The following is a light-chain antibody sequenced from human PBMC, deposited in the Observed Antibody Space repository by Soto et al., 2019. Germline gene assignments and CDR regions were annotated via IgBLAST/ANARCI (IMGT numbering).Light chain of an antibody. Sequence: EIVLTQSPGTLSLSPGERATLSCRASQSVSSSYLAWYQQKPGQAPRLLIYGASSRATGIPDRFSGSGSGTDFTLTISRLEPEDIATYYCQPSPFTFGHGTQVDI. CDR1: QSVSSSY. CDR3: QPSPFT. V-gene: IGKV3-20*01. J-gene: IGKJ3*01. CDR2: GAS.